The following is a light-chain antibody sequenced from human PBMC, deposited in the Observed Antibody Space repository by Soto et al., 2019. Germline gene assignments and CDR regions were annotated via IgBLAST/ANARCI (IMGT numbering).Light chain of an antibody. J-gene: IGKJ1*01. Sequence: DIQMTQSPSARSASVGDRVTITCRASQSISNRLAWYQQKPGKAPKLLIYQASSLENGVPSRFSGSGSGTEFSLTISSLQPDDFATYYCQQYSSHSTFGQGTKVDIK. V-gene: IGKV1-5*03. CDR3: QQYSSHST. CDR1: QSISNR. CDR2: QAS.